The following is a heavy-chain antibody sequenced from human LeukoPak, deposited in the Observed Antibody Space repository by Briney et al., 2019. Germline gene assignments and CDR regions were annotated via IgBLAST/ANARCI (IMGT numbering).Heavy chain of an antibody. CDR3: AKLTSGWFEDF. CDR2: ISPTDGYT. V-gene: IGHV3-23*01. D-gene: IGHD6-19*01. CDR1: GFTLSAYP. J-gene: IGHJ4*02. Sequence: GGSLRLSCAASGFTLSAYPMTWVRQAPGKGLEWVSTISPTDGYTYYVDSVKGRFTISRDFSNNTLYLQMNSLRAEDTAVYFCAKLTSGWFEDFWGQGTLVTVSS.